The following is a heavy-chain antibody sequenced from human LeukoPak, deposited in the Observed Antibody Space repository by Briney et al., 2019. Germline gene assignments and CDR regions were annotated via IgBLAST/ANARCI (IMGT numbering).Heavy chain of an antibody. Sequence: GASVKVSCKASGYTFTGYYMHWVRQAPGQGLEWMGWINPNSGGINYAQKFQGRVTMTRDTSISTAYMELSRLRSDDTAVYYCARVTPGFGYYFDYWGQGTLVTVSS. CDR3: ARVTPGFGYYFDY. J-gene: IGHJ4*02. CDR2: INPNSGGI. D-gene: IGHD3-10*01. CDR1: GYTFTGYY. V-gene: IGHV1-2*02.